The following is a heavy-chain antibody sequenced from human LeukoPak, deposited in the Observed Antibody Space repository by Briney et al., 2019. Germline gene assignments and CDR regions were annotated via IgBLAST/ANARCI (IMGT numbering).Heavy chain of an antibody. CDR3: ARSLRLWFGELLPGFYYYYGMDV. V-gene: IGHV4-34*01. CDR2: INQSGST. D-gene: IGHD3-10*01. Sequence: SETLSLTCAVYGGSFSGYYWSWIRQPPGKGLEWIGEINQSGSTNYNPSLKSRVTISVDTSKNQFSLKLSSVTAADTAVYYCARSLRLWFGELLPGFYYYYGMDVWGQGTTITVSS. CDR1: GGSFSGYY. J-gene: IGHJ6*02.